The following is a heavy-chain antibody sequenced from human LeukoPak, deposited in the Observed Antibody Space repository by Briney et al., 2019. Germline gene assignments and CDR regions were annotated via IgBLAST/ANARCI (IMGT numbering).Heavy chain of an antibody. J-gene: IGHJ6*02. CDR2: IYYSGST. Sequence: PSETLSLTCTVSGGSISSSSYYWGWIRQPPGKGLEWIGSIYYSGSTYYNPSLKSRVTISVDTSKNQFSLKLSSVTAADTAVYYCARGIVVVPARYGMDVWGQGTTVTVSS. CDR1: GGSISSSSYY. D-gene: IGHD2-2*01. CDR3: ARGIVVVPARYGMDV. V-gene: IGHV4-39*07.